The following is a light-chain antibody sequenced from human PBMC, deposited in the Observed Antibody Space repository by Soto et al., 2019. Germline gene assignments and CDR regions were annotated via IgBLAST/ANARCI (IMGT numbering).Light chain of an antibody. V-gene: IGKV1-13*02. CDR1: QGISNA. J-gene: IGKJ4*01. Sequence: AIQLTQSPSSLSASIGDRVTITCRASQGISNALAWYQHKSGKAPKSLLYDASSLESGVPSRFSGSGSGRDFTLTISSLQAEDFATYYCQQFNSYPLTFGGGTKVEIK. CDR2: DAS. CDR3: QQFNSYPLT.